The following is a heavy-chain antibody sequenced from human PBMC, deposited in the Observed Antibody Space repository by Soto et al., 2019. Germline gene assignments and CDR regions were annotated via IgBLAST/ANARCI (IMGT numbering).Heavy chain of an antibody. CDR3: ARSIAVAGLDY. CDR2: ISYDGNKK. Sequence: GGSLRLSXAASGFTLSTYSMHWVRQAPGKGLEWVAVISYDGNKKFYRDSVKGRFSISRDTSMHTVYLEMNSLSPEDTGVYYCARSIAVAGLDYWGQGTLVTVSS. J-gene: IGHJ4*02. V-gene: IGHV3-30*01. D-gene: IGHD6-19*01. CDR1: GFTLSTYS.